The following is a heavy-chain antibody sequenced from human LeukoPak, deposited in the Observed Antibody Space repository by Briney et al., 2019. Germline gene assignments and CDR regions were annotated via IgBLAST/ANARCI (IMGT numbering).Heavy chain of an antibody. J-gene: IGHJ6*03. V-gene: IGHV1-46*01. CDR1: GYTFTSYY. D-gene: IGHD3-3*01. Sequence: ASVKVSCKASGYTFTSYYMHWVRQAPGQGLEWMGIINPSGGSTSYAQKFQGRVTTTRDTSTSTVYMELSSLRSEDTAVYYCARDMYSDPNYYYYYMDVWGKGTTVTISS. CDR2: INPSGGST. CDR3: ARDMYSDPNYYYYYMDV.